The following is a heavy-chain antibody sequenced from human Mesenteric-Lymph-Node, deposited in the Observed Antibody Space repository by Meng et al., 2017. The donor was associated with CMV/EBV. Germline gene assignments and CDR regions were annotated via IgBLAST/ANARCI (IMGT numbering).Heavy chain of an antibody. CDR2: IYSGGST. D-gene: IGHD5-24*01. CDR3: ARASKRWLQSLGYFDY. CDR1: GFPVRRTY. V-gene: IGHV3-53*01. J-gene: IGHJ4*02. Sequence: SGFPVRRTYMSWVRQAPGKGLGWVSVIYSGGSTSYADSVKGRFTISRDNSKNTLYLQMNSLRAEDTAVYYCARASKRWLQSLGYFDYWGQGTLVTVSS.